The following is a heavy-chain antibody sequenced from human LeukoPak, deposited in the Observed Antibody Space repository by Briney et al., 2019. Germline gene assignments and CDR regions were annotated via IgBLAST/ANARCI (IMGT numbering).Heavy chain of an antibody. Sequence: PGGSLRLSCAASGFTFSRYWITWVRQAPGKGLEWLANIKEDGSDKYYVDSVEGRFTISRDNAKNSLYLQMNSLRAEDTAVYYCARDHAMAVAGLIDYWGQGTLVTVSS. CDR2: IKEDGSDK. D-gene: IGHD6-19*01. CDR3: ARDHAMAVAGLIDY. CDR1: GFTFSRYW. V-gene: IGHV3-7*01. J-gene: IGHJ4*02.